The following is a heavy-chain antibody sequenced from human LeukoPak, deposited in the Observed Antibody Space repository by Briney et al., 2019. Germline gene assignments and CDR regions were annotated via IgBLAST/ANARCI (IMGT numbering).Heavy chain of an antibody. CDR2: IYYSGST. V-gene: IGHV4-59*01. CDR1: GGSISSYY. J-gene: IGHJ3*02. CDR3: ARDRYDAFDI. Sequence: SETLSLTCTVSGGSISSYYWRWIRQPPGKGLEWIGYIYYSGSTNYNPSLKSRVTISVDTSKNQFSLKLSSVTAADTAVYYCARDRYDAFDIWGQGTMVTVSS. D-gene: IGHD1-1*01.